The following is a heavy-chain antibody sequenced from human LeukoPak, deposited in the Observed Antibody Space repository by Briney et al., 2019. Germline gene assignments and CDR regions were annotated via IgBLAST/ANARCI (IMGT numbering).Heavy chain of an antibody. Sequence: GGSLRLSCAASAFTFSTYAMSWVRQAPGMGLEWVSGISGSGAGTYYADSVRGRFTISRDNSKNTLYLQMNSLRAEDTAVYYCAKDHSDGFFDYWGQGVLVTVSS. CDR2: ISGSGAGT. D-gene: IGHD2-21*02. CDR1: AFTFSTYA. V-gene: IGHV3-23*01. CDR3: AKDHSDGFFDY. J-gene: IGHJ4*02.